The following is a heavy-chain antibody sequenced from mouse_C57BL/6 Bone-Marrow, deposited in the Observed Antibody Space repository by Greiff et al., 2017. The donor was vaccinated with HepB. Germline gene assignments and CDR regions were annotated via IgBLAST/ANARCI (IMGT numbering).Heavy chain of an antibody. V-gene: IGHV7-3*01. Sequence: EVKLMESGGGLVQPGGSLSLSCAASGFTFTDYYMSWVRQPPGKALEWLGFIRNKANGYTTEYSASVKGRFTISRDNSQSILYLQMNALRAEDSATYYCARRDYYGSGDYAMDYWRQGTSVTVSS. D-gene: IGHD1-1*01. CDR3: ARRDYYGSGDYAMDY. CDR2: IRNKANGYTT. J-gene: IGHJ4*01. CDR1: GFTFTDYY.